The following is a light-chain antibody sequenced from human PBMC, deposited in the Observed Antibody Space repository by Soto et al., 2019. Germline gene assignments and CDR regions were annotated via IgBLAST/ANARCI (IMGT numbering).Light chain of an antibody. CDR1: SSNIGTYN. Sequence: QSVLTQPPSASGTPGQRVTISCSGSSSNIGTYNVNWYQQLPGTAPKLLIHSNNQWPSGVPDRFSGSKSGTAASLAISGLRAGDEADYYCATWDASLRTVVFGGGTTPTVL. CDR3: ATWDASLRTVV. J-gene: IGLJ2*01. CDR2: SNN. V-gene: IGLV1-47*01.